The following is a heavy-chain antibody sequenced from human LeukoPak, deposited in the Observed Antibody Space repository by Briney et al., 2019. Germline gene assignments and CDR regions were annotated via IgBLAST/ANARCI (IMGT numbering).Heavy chain of an antibody. CDR2: IIPIFGTA. D-gene: IGHD5-18*01. Sequence: SVKVSCKASGGTFSSYAISWVRQAPGQGLGWMGRIIPIFGTANYAQKFQGRVTITTDESTSTAYMELSSLRSEDTAVYYCARAEGPNTAMVGYWGQGTLVTVSS. CDR1: GGTFSSYA. CDR3: ARAEGPNTAMVGY. J-gene: IGHJ4*02. V-gene: IGHV1-69*05.